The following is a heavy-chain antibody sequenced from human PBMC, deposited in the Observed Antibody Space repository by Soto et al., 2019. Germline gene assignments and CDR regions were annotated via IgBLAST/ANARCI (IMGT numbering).Heavy chain of an antibody. J-gene: IGHJ4*02. Sequence: GGSLRLSCAVSGFTFSHYAMHWVRQAPGKGLEYVSGISPIGDSTYYANSVKGRFTINPDTSKNQFSLQLNSVTPEDTAVYYCARLVGNSWLDCWGQGTLVTVSS. V-gene: IGHV3-64*01. CDR3: ARLVGNSWLDC. D-gene: IGHD6-13*01. CDR2: ISPIGDST. CDR1: GFTFSHYA.